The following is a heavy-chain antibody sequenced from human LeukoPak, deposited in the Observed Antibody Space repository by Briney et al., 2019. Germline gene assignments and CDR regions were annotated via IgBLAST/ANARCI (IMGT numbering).Heavy chain of an antibody. Sequence: SVKVSCKAFGGTFSSYAISWVRQAPGQGLEWMGRIIPILGIANYAQKFQGRVTITADKSTSTAYMELSSLRSEDKAVYYCARGKGVVIPFDYWGQGTLVTVSS. D-gene: IGHD3-3*01. CDR2: IIPILGIA. V-gene: IGHV1-69*04. CDR3: ARGKGVVIPFDY. CDR1: GGTFSSYA. J-gene: IGHJ4*02.